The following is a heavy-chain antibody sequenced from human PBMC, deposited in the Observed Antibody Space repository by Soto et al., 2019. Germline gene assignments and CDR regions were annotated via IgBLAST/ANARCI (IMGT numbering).Heavy chain of an antibody. V-gene: IGHV4-34*01. J-gene: IGHJ3*02. D-gene: IGHD1-1*01. CDR1: GGSFSGYY. CDR3: ASIRGTDAFDI. CDR2: INHSGST. Sequence: PSDTLSLTCAVYGGSFSGYYWRWIRQPPGKGLEWIGEINHSGSTNYNPSLKSRVTISVDTSKNQFSLKLSSVTAADTAVYYCASIRGTDAFDIWGQGTMVTVS.